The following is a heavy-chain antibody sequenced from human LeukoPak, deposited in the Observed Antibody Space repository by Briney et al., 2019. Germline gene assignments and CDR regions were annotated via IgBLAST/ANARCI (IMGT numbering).Heavy chain of an antibody. CDR1: VDSVSGISFY. J-gene: IGHJ4*02. CDR2: IQYSGST. D-gene: IGHD3-22*01. CDR3: ASSYDSSGYWSTPPFDY. V-gene: IGHV4-61*01. Sequence: SESQSLTCTASVDSVSGISFYWRWLRQPPGKRLQYIGYIQYSGSTNDTPSLKSRVTISVDTSKNPLSLKLSSATAPDTAVYSCASSYDSSGYWSTPPFDYWGQGTLVTVSS.